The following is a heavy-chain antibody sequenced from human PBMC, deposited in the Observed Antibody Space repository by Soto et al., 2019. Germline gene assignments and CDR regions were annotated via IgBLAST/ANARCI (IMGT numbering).Heavy chain of an antibody. CDR1: GGTFSSYA. V-gene: IGHV1-69*01. J-gene: IGHJ6*02. D-gene: IGHD2-2*01. CDR3: ARRDIVVVPAALGGNYYYYGMDV. CDR2: IIPIFGTA. Sequence: QVQLVQSGAEVKKPGSSVKVSCKASGGTFSSYAISWVRQAPGQGLEWMGGIIPIFGTANYAQKFQGRVTITADESTSTACMQLSSLRSEDTAVYYCARRDIVVVPAALGGNYYYYGMDVWGQGTTVTVSS.